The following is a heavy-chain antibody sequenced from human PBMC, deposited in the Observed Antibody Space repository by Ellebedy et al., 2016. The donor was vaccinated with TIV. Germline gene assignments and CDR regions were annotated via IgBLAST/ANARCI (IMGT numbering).Heavy chain of an antibody. D-gene: IGHD6-19*01. CDR1: GFTFRNYA. V-gene: IGHV3-23*01. J-gene: IGHJ4*01. CDR3: AKGGGSGWYMYPIDY. Sequence: LSLTCAASGFTFRNYAMSWVRQAPGKGLEWVSGISDDGFSTYNADSVKGRFAISRDNSKHTLYLQMNSLRVEDAAIYYCAKGGGSGWYMYPIDYWGHGTLVTVSS. CDR2: ISDDGFST.